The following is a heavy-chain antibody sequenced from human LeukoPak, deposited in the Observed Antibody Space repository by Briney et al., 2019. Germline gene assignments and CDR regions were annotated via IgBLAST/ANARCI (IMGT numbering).Heavy chain of an antibody. V-gene: IGHV1-2*02. J-gene: IGHJ6*02. Sequence: GASVKVSCKASGYTFTGYYMHWVRQAPGQGLEWMGWINPNSGGTNYAQKFQGRVTMTRDTSISTAYLQWSSLKASDTAMYYCVITGYYYYGMDVWGQGTTVTVSS. CDR2: INPNSGGT. D-gene: IGHD3-16*01. CDR3: VITGYYYYGMDV. CDR1: GYTFTGYY.